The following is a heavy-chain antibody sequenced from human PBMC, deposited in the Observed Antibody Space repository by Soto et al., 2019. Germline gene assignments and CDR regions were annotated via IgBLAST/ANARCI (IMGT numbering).Heavy chain of an antibody. CDR3: ARERAGGGMVV. CDR1: GFTFSSYA. D-gene: IGHD3-16*01. V-gene: IGHV3-30-3*01. Sequence: QVQLVESGGGVVQPGRSLRLSCAASGFTFSSYAMHWVSQAPGKGLEWVAVISYDGSNKYYADSVKGRFIISRDNSKNTLYLQMNRLRAEDTAVYYCARERAGGGMVVWGQGTTVTVSS. J-gene: IGHJ6*02. CDR2: ISYDGSNK.